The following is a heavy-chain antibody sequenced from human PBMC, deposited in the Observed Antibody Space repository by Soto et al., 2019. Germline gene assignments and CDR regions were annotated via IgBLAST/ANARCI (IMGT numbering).Heavy chain of an antibody. CDR2: IYSSGSA. V-gene: IGHV4-4*07. Sequence: SETLSLTCTVSRASIYTYSWTWIRQPAGKGLQWIGHIYSSGSANYSPSLKSRVSMSVDSSKNQIPLKLSSVTAADTAVYYCATIVGANDYWGQGTLVTVSS. CDR1: RASIYTYS. D-gene: IGHD1-26*01. J-gene: IGHJ4*02. CDR3: ATIVGANDY.